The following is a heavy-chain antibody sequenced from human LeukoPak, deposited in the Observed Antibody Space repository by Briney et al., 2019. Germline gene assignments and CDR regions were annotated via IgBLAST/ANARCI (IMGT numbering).Heavy chain of an antibody. CDR2: ISSSSSYI. CDR3: ARDDRELRAFDY. J-gene: IGHJ4*02. CDR1: GFTFSSYS. Sequence: GSLRLSCAASGFTFSSYSMNWVRQAPGKGLEWVSFISSSSSYIYYADSVKGRFTISRDNAKNSLYLQMNSLRAEDTAVYYCARDDRELRAFDYWGQGTLVTVSS. V-gene: IGHV3-21*01. D-gene: IGHD1-26*01.